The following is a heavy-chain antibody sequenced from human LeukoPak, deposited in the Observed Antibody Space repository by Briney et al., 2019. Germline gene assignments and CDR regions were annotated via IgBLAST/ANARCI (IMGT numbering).Heavy chain of an antibody. CDR3: VKEYHSRGFGAYFDY. CDR1: KFTFSHYG. CDR2: ISSDGSIK. Sequence: AGRSLRLSCTASKFTFSHYGMQWVRQAPGKGLEWVAVISSDGSIKVYADSVKGRFTLSRDNSINTVDLQMYSLRAEDTAVYYCVKEYHSRGFGAYFDYWGQGTLVTVSS. D-gene: IGHD3-3*01. V-gene: IGHV3-30*18. J-gene: IGHJ4*02.